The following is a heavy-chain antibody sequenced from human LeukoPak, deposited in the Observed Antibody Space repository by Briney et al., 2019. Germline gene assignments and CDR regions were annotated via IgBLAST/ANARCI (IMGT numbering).Heavy chain of an antibody. J-gene: IGHJ4*02. Sequence: PGGSLRLSCAASGFTFDDYAMHWVRQAPGKGLEWVSGISWNSGSIGYADSVKGRFTISRDNAKNTLYLQMNSLRAEDTAVYYCAKDSADSSGYTVDYWGQGTLVTVSS. CDR2: ISWNSGSI. D-gene: IGHD3-22*01. V-gene: IGHV3-9*01. CDR1: GFTFDDYA. CDR3: AKDSADSSGYTVDY.